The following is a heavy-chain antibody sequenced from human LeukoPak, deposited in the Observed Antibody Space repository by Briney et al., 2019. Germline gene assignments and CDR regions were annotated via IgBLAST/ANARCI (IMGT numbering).Heavy chain of an antibody. CDR2: INHSGST. CDR3: ARVRYFDWLLSSPFDY. V-gene: IGHV4-34*01. Sequence: GSLRLSCAASGFTFSSYAMSWVRQPPGKGLEWIGEINHSGSTNYNPSLKSRVTISVDTSKNQFSLKLSSVTAADTAVYYCARVRYFDWLLSSPFDYWGQGTLVTVSS. D-gene: IGHD3-9*01. CDR1: GFTFSSYA. J-gene: IGHJ4*02.